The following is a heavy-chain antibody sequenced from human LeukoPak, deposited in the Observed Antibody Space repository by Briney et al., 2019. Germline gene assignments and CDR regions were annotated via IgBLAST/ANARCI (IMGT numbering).Heavy chain of an antibody. D-gene: IGHD6-19*01. CDR1: GFTFSSYA. V-gene: IGHV3-23*01. J-gene: IGHJ1*01. Sequence: GGSLTLSCAASGFTFSSYAMSWVRQAPGKGPEWVSAISGSGGSTYYADSVKGRFTISRDNSKNTLYLQMNSLRAEDTAVYYCAKDSWRSGWYAELKYFQHWGQGTLVTVSS. CDR2: ISGSGGST. CDR3: AKDSWRSGWYAELKYFQH.